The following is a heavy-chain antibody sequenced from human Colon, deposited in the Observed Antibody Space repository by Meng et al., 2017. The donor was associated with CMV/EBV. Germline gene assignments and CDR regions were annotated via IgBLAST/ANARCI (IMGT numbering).Heavy chain of an antibody. V-gene: IGHV3-7*01. CDR1: GFTFSSYW. CDR2: IKQDGSEK. CDR3: ARGPYYYYYGMDV. Sequence: GGSLRLSCAASGFTFSSYWMSWVRQAPGKGLEWVANIKQDGSEKYYVDSVKGRFTISRDNAKNSLYLQMNSLRAEDTAVYYCARGPYYYYYGMDVWGQGTTVTVSS. J-gene: IGHJ6*02.